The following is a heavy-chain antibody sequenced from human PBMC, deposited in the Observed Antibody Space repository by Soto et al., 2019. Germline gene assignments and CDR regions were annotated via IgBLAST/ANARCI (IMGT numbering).Heavy chain of an antibody. Sequence: ASVKVSCKASGYTFTSYGISWVRQAPGQGLEWMGWISAYNGNTNYAQKLQGRVTMTTDTSTSTAYMELRSLRPDDTAVYYCARVLPDALSIAARPIWFDPWGQGTLVTVSS. CDR2: ISAYNGNT. J-gene: IGHJ5*02. CDR3: ARVLPDALSIAARPIWFDP. CDR1: GYTFTSYG. D-gene: IGHD6-6*01. V-gene: IGHV1-18*04.